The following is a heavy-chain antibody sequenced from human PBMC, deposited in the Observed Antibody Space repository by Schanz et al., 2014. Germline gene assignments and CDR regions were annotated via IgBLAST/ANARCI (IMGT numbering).Heavy chain of an antibody. CDR3: ARGLVRYFAY. CDR2: ISYDGSNK. CDR1: GFTFSSYG. Sequence: QVQLVESGGGVVQPGRSLRLSCAASGFTFSSYGMHWVRQAPGKGLEWVAVISYDGSNKYYADSVKGRFTISRDNSKNTLYLQMNSLRSDDTAVYYCARGLVRYFAYWGQGTLVTVSS. J-gene: IGHJ4*02. D-gene: IGHD2-8*02. V-gene: IGHV3-30*03.